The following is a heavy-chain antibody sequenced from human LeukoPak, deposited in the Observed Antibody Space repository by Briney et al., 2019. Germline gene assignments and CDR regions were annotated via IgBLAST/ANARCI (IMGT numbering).Heavy chain of an antibody. D-gene: IGHD5-12*01. CDR2: ISYDGSNK. Sequence: GRSLRLSCAASGFTFNNYAMHWVRQAPGKGLQWVAVISYDGSNKYYADSVKGRFTISRDNSKNTLYLQMNSLRAEDTAVYYCAQDRAWIEFYFWGQGTLVTVSS. J-gene: IGHJ4*02. CDR1: GFTFNNYA. V-gene: IGHV3-30*04. CDR3: AQDRAWIEFYF.